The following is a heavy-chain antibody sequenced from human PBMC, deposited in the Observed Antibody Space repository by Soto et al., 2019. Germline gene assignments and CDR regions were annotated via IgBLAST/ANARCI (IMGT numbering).Heavy chain of an antibody. J-gene: IGHJ4*02. D-gene: IGHD6-13*01. V-gene: IGHV4-30-4*01. CDR2: IFYSGNT. CDR1: GGSIRSDDYY. CDR3: VREGTQLSPQGYMMAAGHFDS. Sequence: QVQLQESGPGLVKPSQTLSLTCTVSGGSIRSDDYYWSWIRQTPGRGLEWIGFIFYSGNTFYNPSLNTRASNSVDTSKNQFSLKLTSVTATDTAVYYCVREGTQLSPQGYMMAAGHFDSWGQGAVVTVSS.